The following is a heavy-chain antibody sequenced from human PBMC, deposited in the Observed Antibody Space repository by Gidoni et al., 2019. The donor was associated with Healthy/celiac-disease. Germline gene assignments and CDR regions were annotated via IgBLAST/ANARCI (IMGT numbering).Heavy chain of an antibody. Sequence: EVQLVESGGGLVKPGGSLRLSCAASGFPFSSYSMNWVRQAPGKGLEWVSSISSSSSYIYYADSVKGRFTISRDNAKSSLYLQMNSLRAEDTAVYYCARDLRAQWLEYYFDYWGQGTLVTVSS. D-gene: IGHD6-19*01. J-gene: IGHJ4*02. CDR1: GFPFSSYS. CDR3: ARDLRAQWLEYYFDY. V-gene: IGHV3-21*01. CDR2: ISSSSSYI.